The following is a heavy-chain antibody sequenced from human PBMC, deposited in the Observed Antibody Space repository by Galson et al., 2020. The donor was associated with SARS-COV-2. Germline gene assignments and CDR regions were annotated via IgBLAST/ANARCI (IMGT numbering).Heavy chain of an antibody. V-gene: IGHV3-30*04. CDR3: ARTGGSYIQNVDY. CDR1: GFTFSSYA. CDR2: ISYDGSNK. D-gene: IGHD1-26*01. J-gene: IGHJ4*02. Sequence: GSLRLSCAASGFTFSSYAMNWVRQAPGKGLEWVAVISYDGSNKYYADSVKGRFTISRDNSKNTLYLQMNSLRAEDTAVYYCARTGGSYIQNVDYWGQGTLVTVSS.